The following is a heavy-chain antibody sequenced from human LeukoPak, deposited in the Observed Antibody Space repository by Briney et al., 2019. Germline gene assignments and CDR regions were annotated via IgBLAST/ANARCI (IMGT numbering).Heavy chain of an antibody. Sequence: SETLSLTCTVSGRSISSGSYHWGWMRHPPGKGLEWRGNVYYTGTTYYNPSLKSRVTITSKNLFSLNLISVTAAATAVYYCARGSYISSTWYYFDCWGQGTLVTVSS. V-gene: IGHV4-39*01. CDR2: VYYTGTT. CDR3: ARGSYISSTWYYFDC. J-gene: IGHJ4*02. CDR1: GRSISSGSYH. D-gene: IGHD6-13*01.